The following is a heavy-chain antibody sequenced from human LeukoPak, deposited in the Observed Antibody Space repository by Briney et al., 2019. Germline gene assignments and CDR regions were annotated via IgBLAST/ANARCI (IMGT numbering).Heavy chain of an antibody. V-gene: IGHV1-46*01. CDR3: AREELSYYDSSGYYYFDY. CDR1: GYTLTSYY. Sequence: VASVKVSCKASGYTLTSYYMHWVRQAPGQGLEWMGIINPSGGSTSYAQKFQGRVTMTRDTSTSTVYMELSSLRSEDTAVYYCAREELSYYDSSGYYYFDYWGQGTLVTVSS. J-gene: IGHJ4*02. CDR2: INPSGGST. D-gene: IGHD3-22*01.